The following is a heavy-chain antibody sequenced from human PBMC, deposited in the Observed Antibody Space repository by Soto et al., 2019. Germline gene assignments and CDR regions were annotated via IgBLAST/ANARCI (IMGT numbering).Heavy chain of an antibody. D-gene: IGHD3-10*01. CDR1: GGSISSYY. V-gene: IGHV4-59*01. CDR3: ARALPDAFDI. J-gene: IGHJ3*02. CDR2: IYYSGST. Sequence: QVQLQESGPGLVKPSETLSLTCTVSGGSISSYYWSWIRQPPGKGLEWIGYIYYSGSTNYNPSLKRRVTISVDTSKNQFALKLSSVTAADTAVYYCARALPDAFDIWGQGTMVTVSS.